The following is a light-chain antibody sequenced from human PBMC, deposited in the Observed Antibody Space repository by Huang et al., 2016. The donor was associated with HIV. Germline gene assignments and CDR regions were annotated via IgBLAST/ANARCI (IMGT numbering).Light chain of an antibody. Sequence: EIVLTQSPGTLSLSPGERATLSCRARQSFSTSYLAWYQQKPGQAPRLLIYGASTRATGIPDRFSGSGSGTDFTLTITRLEPEDFAVYYCQQYGSSFLTFGGGTKVEIK. J-gene: IGKJ4*01. CDR1: QSFSTSY. CDR2: GAS. V-gene: IGKV3-20*01. CDR3: QQYGSSFLT.